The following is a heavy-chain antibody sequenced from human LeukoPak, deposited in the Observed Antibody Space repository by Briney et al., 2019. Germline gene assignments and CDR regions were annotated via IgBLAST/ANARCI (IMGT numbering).Heavy chain of an antibody. Sequence: SETLSLTCAVYGGSFSGYYWSWIRQPPGKGLEWIGEINHSGSTNYNPSLKSRVTISVDTSKNQFSLKLSSVTAADTAVYYCARGYIVVSATNMFDYWGQGTLVTVSS. CDR2: INHSGST. CDR3: ARGYIVVSATNMFDY. V-gene: IGHV4-34*01. CDR1: GGSFSGYY. D-gene: IGHD2-2*01. J-gene: IGHJ4*02.